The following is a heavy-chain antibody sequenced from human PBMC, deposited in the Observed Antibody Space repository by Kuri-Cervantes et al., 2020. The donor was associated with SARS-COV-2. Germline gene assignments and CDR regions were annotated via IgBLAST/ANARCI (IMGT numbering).Heavy chain of an antibody. D-gene: IGHD6-25*01. CDR3: ARDRQRDFDF. CDR2: IRYDGSNK. Sequence: GESLKISCAASGFTFSSYGMHWVRQAPGKGLEWVAFIRYDGSNKYYADSVKGRFTISRDNSKNTLYLQMNSLRPEDTAVYYCARDRQRDFDFWGQGTLVTVSS. J-gene: IGHJ4*02. CDR1: GFTFSSYG. V-gene: IGHV3-30*02.